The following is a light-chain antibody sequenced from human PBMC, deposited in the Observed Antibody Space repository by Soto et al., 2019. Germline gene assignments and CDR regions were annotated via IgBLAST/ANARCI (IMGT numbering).Light chain of an antibody. CDR3: QSYDTGVNGLYV. J-gene: IGLJ1*01. CDR2: GSG. V-gene: IGLV1-40*01. Sequence: QSVLTQPPSVSGAPGQRVTISCTGINSDLATRNGVHWYQQLPGRAPKLLIYGSGNRPSGVPDRFSVSKSGASASLAITGLQAEDEADYYCQSYDTGVNGLYVFGTGTKVTVL. CDR1: NSDLATRNG.